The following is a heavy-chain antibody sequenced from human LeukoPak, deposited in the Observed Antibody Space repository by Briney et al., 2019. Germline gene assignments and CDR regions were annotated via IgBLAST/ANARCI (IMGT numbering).Heavy chain of an antibody. CDR2: ISAYNGNT. J-gene: IGHJ6*02. Sequence: ASVKVSCKASGYTFTSYGINWVRQAPGQGLEWMGWISAYNGNTNYAQKLQGRVTMTTDTSTSTAYMELRSLRSDDTAVYYCARVTELRYFDWLSLMDVWGQGSTVTVSS. V-gene: IGHV1-18*01. CDR3: ARVTELRYFDWLSLMDV. CDR1: GYTFTSYG. D-gene: IGHD3-9*01.